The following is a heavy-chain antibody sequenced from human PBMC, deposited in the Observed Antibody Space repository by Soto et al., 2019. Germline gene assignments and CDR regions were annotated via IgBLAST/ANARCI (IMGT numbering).Heavy chain of an antibody. CDR3: ARVGYYYDSSGPIRI. V-gene: IGHV1-3*01. CDR2: INAGNGNT. J-gene: IGHJ3*02. CDR1: RYTFTSYA. D-gene: IGHD3-22*01. Sequence: GASVKVSCKASRYTFTSYAMHWVRQAPGQRLEWMGWINAGNGNTKYSQKFQGRVTITRDTSASTAYMELSSLRSEDTAVYYCARVGYYYDSSGPIRIWGQGTMVTVSS.